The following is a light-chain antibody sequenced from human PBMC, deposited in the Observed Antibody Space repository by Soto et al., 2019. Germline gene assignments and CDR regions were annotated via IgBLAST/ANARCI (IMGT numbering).Light chain of an antibody. CDR3: QQYGSSLPVT. CDR2: AAS. CDR1: QSPTNNY. V-gene: IGKV3-20*01. J-gene: IGKJ4*01. Sequence: EIVLTQSPGTLSLSPGERATLSCRASQSPTNNYLAWYQQKPGQAPRLLIYAASSRATGIPDRFSGSGSETDFTLTISRLEPEDFAVYYCQQYGSSLPVTFGGGTKVDIK.